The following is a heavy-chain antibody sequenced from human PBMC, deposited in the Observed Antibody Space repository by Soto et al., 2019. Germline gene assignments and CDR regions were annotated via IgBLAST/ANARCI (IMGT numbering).Heavy chain of an antibody. CDR1: GGSFSGYY. V-gene: IGHV4-34*01. CDR3: ARGLYSSGWYRNYYGMDV. J-gene: IGHJ6*02. D-gene: IGHD6-19*01. CDR2: INHSGST. Sequence: SETLSLTCAVYGGSFSGYYWSWIRQPPGKGLEWIGEINHSGSTNYNPSLKSRVTISVDTSKNQFSLKLSSVTAADTAVYYCARGLYSSGWYRNYYGMDVWGQGTTVTISS.